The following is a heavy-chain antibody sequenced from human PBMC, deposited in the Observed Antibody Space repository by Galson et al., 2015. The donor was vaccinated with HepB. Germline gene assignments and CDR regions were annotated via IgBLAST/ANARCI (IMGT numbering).Heavy chain of an antibody. V-gene: IGHV2-70*04. J-gene: IGHJ3*02. CDR1: GFSLSTSGMR. CDR2: IDWDDDK. D-gene: IGHD1-1*01. CDR3: ARIHPERLAFDI. Sequence: PALVKPTQTLTLTCTFSGFSLSTSGMRVSWIRQPPGKALEWLARIDWDDDKFYSTSLKTRLTISKDTSKNQVVLTMTNMDPVDTATYYCARIHPERLAFDIWGQGTMVTVSS.